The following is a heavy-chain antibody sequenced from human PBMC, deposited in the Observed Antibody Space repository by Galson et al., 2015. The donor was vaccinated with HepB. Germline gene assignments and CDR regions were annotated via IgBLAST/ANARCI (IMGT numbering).Heavy chain of an antibody. D-gene: IGHD3-22*01. V-gene: IGHV3-30-3*01. CDR1: GFTFSSYA. Sequence: SLRLSCAASGFTFSSYAMHWVRQAPGKGLEWVAVISYDGSNKYYADSVKGRFTISRDNSKNTLYLQMNSLRAEDTAVYYCARDQGVGYYDSSGYYDYWGQGTLVTVSS. J-gene: IGHJ4*02. CDR3: ARDQGVGYYDSSGYYDY. CDR2: ISYDGSNK.